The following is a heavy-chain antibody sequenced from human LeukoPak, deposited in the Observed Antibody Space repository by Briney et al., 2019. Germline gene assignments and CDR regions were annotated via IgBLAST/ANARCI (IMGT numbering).Heavy chain of an antibody. CDR2: IYYSGST. D-gene: IGHD1-14*01. CDR3: ARAVTGTTFGLYYFDY. J-gene: IGHJ4*02. Sequence: SETLSLTCTVSGGSISSYYWSWIRQPPGKGLEWIGYIYYSGSTNYNPSLKSRVTISVDTSKNQFSLKLSSVTAADTAVYYCARAVTGTTFGLYYFDYWGQGTLVTVSS. V-gene: IGHV4-59*01. CDR1: GGSISSYY.